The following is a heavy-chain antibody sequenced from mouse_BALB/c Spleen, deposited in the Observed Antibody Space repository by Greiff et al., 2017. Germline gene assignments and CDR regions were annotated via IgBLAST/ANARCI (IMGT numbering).Heavy chain of an antibody. D-gene: IGHD1-1*01. J-gene: IGHJ3*01. CDR1: GYSFTDYN. V-gene: IGHV1S135*01. CDR3: ARSDDSGSSFTWFAY. CDR2: IDPYNGGT. Sequence: EVQLQQSGPELVKPGASVKVSCKASGYSFTDYNMSWVKQSHGKSLEWIGYIDPYNGGTSYHQKFKGKATLTVDKSSSTAFMHLNSLTSEDSAVYYCARSDDSGSSFTWFAYWGQGTLVTVSA.